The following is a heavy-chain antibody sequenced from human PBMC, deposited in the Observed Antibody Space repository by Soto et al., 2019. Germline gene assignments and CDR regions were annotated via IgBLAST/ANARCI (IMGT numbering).Heavy chain of an antibody. CDR1: GFTFSSYW. CDR3: ARDGYNSFFDY. V-gene: IGHV3-74*01. J-gene: IGHJ4*02. CDR2: INSDGSST. D-gene: IGHD5-12*01. Sequence: GESLKISCAASGFTFSSYWMHWVRQAPGKGLVWVSRINSDGSSTSYADSVKGRFTISRDNAKNTLYLQMNSLRAEDTAVYYCARDGYNSFFDYWGQGTLVTASS.